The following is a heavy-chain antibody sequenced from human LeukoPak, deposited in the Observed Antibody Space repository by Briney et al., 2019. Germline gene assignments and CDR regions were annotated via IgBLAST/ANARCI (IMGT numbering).Heavy chain of an antibody. V-gene: IGHV3-48*03. Sequence: SGGSLRLSCAASGFTFSSYEMNWVRQAPGKGLEWVSHISSSGSTIYYADSVKGRFTISRDNAKNSLYPQMNSLRAEDTAVYYCAREFYSNYASDYWGQGTLVTVSS. CDR1: GFTFSSYE. D-gene: IGHD4-11*01. CDR3: AREFYSNYASDY. J-gene: IGHJ4*02. CDR2: ISSSGSTI.